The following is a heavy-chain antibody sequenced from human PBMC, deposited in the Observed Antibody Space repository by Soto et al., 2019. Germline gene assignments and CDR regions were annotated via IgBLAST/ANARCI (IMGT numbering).Heavy chain of an antibody. Sequence: QTQLVQSGAEVKNPGASVKVSCKASGYTFPNYGITWVRQAPGQGLEWRGWISADNGNTKYAQKFQGRVTLTRDTFASTAYVELRSLRSDDTGVYCCARDSDVGSSHVILGHWLDPWGQGTLVIVAS. CDR3: ARDSDVGSSHVILGHWLDP. CDR2: ISADNGNT. CDR1: GYTFPNYG. V-gene: IGHV1-18*01. J-gene: IGHJ5*01. D-gene: IGHD2-15*01.